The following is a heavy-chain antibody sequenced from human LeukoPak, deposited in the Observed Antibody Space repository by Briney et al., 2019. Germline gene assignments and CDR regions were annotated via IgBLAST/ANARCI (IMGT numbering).Heavy chain of an antibody. J-gene: IGHJ4*02. CDR1: GFTFSSYG. CDR2: ISYDGSNK. V-gene: IGHV3-30*18. Sequence: GGSLRLSCAASGFTFSSYGMHWVRQAPSKGLEWVAVISYDGSNKYYADSVKGRFTISRDNSKNTLYLQMNSLRAEDTAVYYCAKAGMTTVTTSFDYWGQGTLVTVSS. D-gene: IGHD4-17*01. CDR3: AKAGMTTVTTSFDY.